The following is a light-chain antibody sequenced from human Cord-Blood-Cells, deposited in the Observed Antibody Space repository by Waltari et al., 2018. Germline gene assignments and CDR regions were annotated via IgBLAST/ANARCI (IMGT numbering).Light chain of an antibody. V-gene: IGKV3-15*01. CDR1: QSVSSN. CDR3: QQYNNWPPYT. CDR2: GAS. Sequence: EIVMTQSPATLSVSPGERATLSCRASQSVSSNLAWYQQKPDKAPRLLIYGASTRATGIPASLSGSGSGKEFTLTISSLQSEDFAVYYCQQYNNWPPYTFGQGTKLEIK. J-gene: IGKJ2*01.